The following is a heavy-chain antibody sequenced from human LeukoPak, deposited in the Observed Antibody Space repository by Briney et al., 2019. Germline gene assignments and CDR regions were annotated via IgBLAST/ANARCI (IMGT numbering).Heavy chain of an antibody. Sequence: PGGSLRLSCAASGFTFSSYAMHWVRQAPGKGLEWVAVISYDGSNKYYADSVKGRFTISRDNSKSTLYLQMNSLRPEDTAVYYCARDLSNGATGYFYGMDVWGQGTTVTVSS. CDR3: ARDLSNGATGYFYGMDV. D-gene: IGHD1-26*01. CDR2: ISYDGSNK. J-gene: IGHJ6*02. V-gene: IGHV3-30-3*01. CDR1: GFTFSSYA.